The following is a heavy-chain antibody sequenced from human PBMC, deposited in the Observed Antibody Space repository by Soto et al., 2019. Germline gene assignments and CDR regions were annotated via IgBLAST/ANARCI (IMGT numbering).Heavy chain of an antibody. Sequence: QVQLVESGGGVVQPGRSLRLSCAASGFPFTTYGMHWVREGPGKGLEWVAVISYDGSNKYYADSVKGRFTISRDNSKNTLYLQMNSLRPEDTALYYCVGGQYYFDYRGLGTLVTVSS. J-gene: IGHJ4*02. CDR1: GFPFTTYG. CDR2: ISYDGSNK. V-gene: IGHV3-30*03. D-gene: IGHD3-10*01. CDR3: VGGQYYFDY.